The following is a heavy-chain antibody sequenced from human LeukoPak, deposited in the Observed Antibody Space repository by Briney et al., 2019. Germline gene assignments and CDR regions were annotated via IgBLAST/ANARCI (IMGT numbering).Heavy chain of an antibody. D-gene: IGHD4-23*01. J-gene: IGHJ3*02. V-gene: IGHV3-9*01. CDR1: GFTFSTFSSYA. CDR3: AKDLLRWYDAVDI. Sequence: PGGSLRLSFAASGFTFSTFSSYAMTWVRQAPGKGLEWVSGVSWNGGTIGYADSVKGRFTISRDNAKNTLYLQMNSLRAEDTALYYCAKDLLRWYDAVDIWGQGTMVTVSS. CDR2: VSWNGGTI.